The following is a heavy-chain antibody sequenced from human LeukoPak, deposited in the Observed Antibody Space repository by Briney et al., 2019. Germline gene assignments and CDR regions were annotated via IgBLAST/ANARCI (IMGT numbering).Heavy chain of an antibody. J-gene: IGHJ3*02. CDR3: AREYDYYDSSGPPRTHAFDI. CDR1: GGSISSYY. CDR2: IYYSGST. Sequence: SETLSLTCTVSGGSISSYYWSWIRQPPGKGLERIGYIYYSGSTNYNPSLKSRVTISVDTSKNQFSLKLSSVTAADTAVYYCAREYDYYDSSGPPRTHAFDIWGQGTMVTVSS. V-gene: IGHV4-59*01. D-gene: IGHD3-22*01.